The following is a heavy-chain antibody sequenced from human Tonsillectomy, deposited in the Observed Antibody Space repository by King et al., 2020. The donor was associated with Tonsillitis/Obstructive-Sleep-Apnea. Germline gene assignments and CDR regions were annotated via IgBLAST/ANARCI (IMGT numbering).Heavy chain of an antibody. CDR3: AREAYDSTSYYYERANPRGGGSGYYYYGMDV. Sequence: QLVQSGFEVKKPGASVKVSCKASGYTFTSYDIAWVRQAPGQGLEWMGWISTYNGNTNYAQKLQGRVTMTTDTSTSTAYMELRSLRSDDTAVYYCAREAYDSTSYYYERANPRGGGSGYYYYGMDVWGQGTTVTVSS. CDR2: ISTYNGNT. CDR1: GYTFTSYD. J-gene: IGHJ6*02. D-gene: IGHD3-22*01. V-gene: IGHV1-18*01.